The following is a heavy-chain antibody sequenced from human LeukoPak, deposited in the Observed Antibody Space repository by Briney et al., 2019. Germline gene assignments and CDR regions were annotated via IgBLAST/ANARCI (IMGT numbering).Heavy chain of an antibody. CDR2: ISWNSGSI. V-gene: IGHV3-9*03. J-gene: IGHJ4*02. D-gene: IGHD1-26*01. Sequence: GRSLRLSCAASGFTFDDYAMHWVRQAPGKGLEWVSGISWNSGSIGYADSVKGRFTISRDNAKNSLYLQMNSLRAEDMALYYCAKASSGSYTYFDYWGQGTLVTVSS. CDR3: AKASSGSYTYFDY. CDR1: GFTFDDYA.